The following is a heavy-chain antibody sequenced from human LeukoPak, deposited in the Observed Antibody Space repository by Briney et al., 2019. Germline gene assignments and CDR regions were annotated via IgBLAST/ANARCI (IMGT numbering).Heavy chain of an antibody. CDR2: ISSSGSTI. D-gene: IGHD6-6*01. Sequence: GGSLRLSCAASGFTFSSYSMDWVRQAPGKGLEWVSSISSSGSTIYYADSVKGRFTISRDNAKNSLYLQMNSLRAEDTAVYYCASKKRLPRGEVRPGSSSGAFDIWGQGTMVTVSS. V-gene: IGHV3-48*04. CDR3: ASKKRLPRGEVRPGSSSGAFDI. CDR1: GFTFSSYS. J-gene: IGHJ3*02.